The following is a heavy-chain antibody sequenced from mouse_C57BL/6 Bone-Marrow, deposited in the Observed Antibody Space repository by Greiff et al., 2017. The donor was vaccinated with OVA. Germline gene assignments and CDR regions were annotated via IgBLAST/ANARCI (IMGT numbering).Heavy chain of an antibody. D-gene: IGHD2-4*01. J-gene: IGHJ3*01. CDR2: IYPRSGNT. CDR1: GYTFTSYG. V-gene: IGHV1-81*01. Sequence: VQLQQSGAELARPGASVKLSCKASGYTFTSYGISWVKQRTGQGLEWIGEIYPRSGNTYYNEKFKGKATLTADKSSSTAYMELRSLTSEDSAVYFCAREDYDYDAYWGQGTLVTVSA. CDR3: AREDYDYDAY.